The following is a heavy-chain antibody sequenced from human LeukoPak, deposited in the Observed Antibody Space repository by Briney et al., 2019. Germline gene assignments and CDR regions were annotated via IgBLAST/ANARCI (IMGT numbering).Heavy chain of an antibody. J-gene: IGHJ4*02. CDR2: ISYDGSNK. CDR1: GFTFSSYE. Sequence: PGGSLRLSCAASGFTFSSYEMNWVRQAPGKGLEWVAVISYDGSNKYYADSVKGRFTISRDNSKNTLYLQMNSLRAEDTAVYYCARHSSYGDFDYWGQGTLVTVSS. CDR3: ARHSSYGDFDY. V-gene: IGHV3-30-3*01. D-gene: IGHD4-17*01.